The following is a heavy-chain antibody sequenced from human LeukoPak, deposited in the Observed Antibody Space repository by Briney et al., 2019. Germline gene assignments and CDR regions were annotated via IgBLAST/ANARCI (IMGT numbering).Heavy chain of an antibody. Sequence: PSETLSLTCAVYGGSFSGYYWSWVRQPPGKGLGWIGEINHSGSTNYNPSLKSRVTISVDTSKKQFSLKLSSVTAADTAVYYCAIGRYSSSWYSYWSDYWGQGTLVTVSS. CDR1: GGSFSGYY. J-gene: IGHJ4*02. CDR2: INHSGST. V-gene: IGHV4-34*01. D-gene: IGHD6-13*01. CDR3: AIGRYSSSWYSYWSDY.